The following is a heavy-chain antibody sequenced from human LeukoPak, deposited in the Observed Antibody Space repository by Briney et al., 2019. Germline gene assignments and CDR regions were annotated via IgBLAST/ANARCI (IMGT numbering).Heavy chain of an antibody. CDR1: GFTFSSYA. V-gene: IGHV3-23*01. J-gene: IGHJ4*02. D-gene: IGHD2-2*01. Sequence: GGSLRLSCAASGFTFSSYAMSWVRQATRKGLEWVSAISGSGGSTYYADSVKGRFTVYRDNSKTTLYLQMTSLRAEDTAVYYCAKAQWDIVVVPAASSFDYWGQGTLVTVSS. CDR2: ISGSGGST. CDR3: AKAQWDIVVVPAASSFDY.